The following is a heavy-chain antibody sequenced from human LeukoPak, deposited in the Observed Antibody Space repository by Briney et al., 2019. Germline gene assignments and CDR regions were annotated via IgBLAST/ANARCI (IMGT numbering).Heavy chain of an antibody. V-gene: IGHV3-23*01. Sequence: GGSLRLSCAASGFTISSSAMSWVRQDPGKWLEWVSAISNNGGYTYYADSVQGRFTISRDNSKSTLCLQMNSLRAEDTAVYYRAKQLGYCSDGSCYFPYWGQGTLVTVSS. D-gene: IGHD2-15*01. CDR2: ISNNGGYT. CDR3: AKQLGYCSDGSCYFPY. CDR1: GFTISSSA. J-gene: IGHJ4*02.